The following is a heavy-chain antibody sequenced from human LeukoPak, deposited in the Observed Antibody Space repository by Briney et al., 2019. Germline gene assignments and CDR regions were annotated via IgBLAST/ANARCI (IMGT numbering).Heavy chain of an antibody. CDR1: GFTFSIHT. J-gene: IGHJ4*02. CDR2: ISTTSSYI. D-gene: IGHD5-18*01. V-gene: IGHV3-21*01. CDR3: ARVVNSYGPVDY. Sequence: GGSLRLSCAASGFTFSIHTMSWVRQAPGKGLEWVSCISTTSSYIYYADSVKGRSTISRDNAKNSLYLQMNSLRAEDTAVYYCARVVNSYGPVDYWGQGTLVTVSS.